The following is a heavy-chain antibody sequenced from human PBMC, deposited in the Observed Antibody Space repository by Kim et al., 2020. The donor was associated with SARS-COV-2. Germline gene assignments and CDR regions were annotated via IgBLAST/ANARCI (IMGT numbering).Heavy chain of an antibody. J-gene: IGHJ3*02. CDR1: GYTFTSYA. V-gene: IGHV1-3*01. Sequence: ASVKVSCKASGYTFTSYAMHWVRQAPGQRLEWMGWINAGNGNTKYSQKFQGRVTITRDTSASTAYMELSSLRSEDTAVYYCARLGGPNPTVPRKAFDIWGQGTMVTVSS. CDR3: ARLGGPNPTVPRKAFDI. D-gene: IGHD4-17*01. CDR2: INAGNGNT.